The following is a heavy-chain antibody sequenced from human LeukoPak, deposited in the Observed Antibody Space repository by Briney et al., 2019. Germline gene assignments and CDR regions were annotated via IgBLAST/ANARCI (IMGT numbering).Heavy chain of an antibody. V-gene: IGHV1-69*01. Sequence: SVKVSCKASGGTFSSYAISWVQQAPGQGLEWMGGIIPIFGTANHAQTFQGRVTITADEYTSTAYMELSSLRSEDTAVYYCARDPDSGYLDYWGQGTLVTVSS. CDR1: GGTFSSYA. J-gene: IGHJ4*02. CDR3: ARDPDSGYLDY. CDR2: IIPIFGTA. D-gene: IGHD1-26*01.